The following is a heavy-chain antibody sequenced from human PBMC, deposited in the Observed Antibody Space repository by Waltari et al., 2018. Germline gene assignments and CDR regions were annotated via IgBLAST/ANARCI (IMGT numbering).Heavy chain of an antibody. V-gene: IGHV4-59*01. CDR2: IYYSGST. Sequence: QVQLQESGPGLVKPSETLSLTCTVSGGSISSYYWSWIRQPPGKGLEWIGYIYYSGSTNYNPSLKSRVTISVDTSKNQFSLKLSSVTAADTAVYYCARAGYSSSWAYWYFDLWGRGTLVTVSS. CDR3: ARAGYSSSWAYWYFDL. J-gene: IGHJ2*01. D-gene: IGHD6-13*01. CDR1: GGSISSYY.